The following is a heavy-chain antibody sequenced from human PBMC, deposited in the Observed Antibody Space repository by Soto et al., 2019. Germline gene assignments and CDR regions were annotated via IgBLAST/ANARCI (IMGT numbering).Heavy chain of an antibody. Sequence: SVKVSCKASGFTFTSSAVQWVRQARGQRLEWIGWIVVGSGNTNYAQKFQERVTITRDMSTSTAYMELSSLRSEDTAVYYCAASYYYDSSGPHNYYGMDVWGQGTTVTVSS. CDR3: AASYYYDSSGPHNYYGMDV. D-gene: IGHD3-22*01. CDR1: GFTFTSSA. J-gene: IGHJ6*02. CDR2: IVVGSGNT. V-gene: IGHV1-58*01.